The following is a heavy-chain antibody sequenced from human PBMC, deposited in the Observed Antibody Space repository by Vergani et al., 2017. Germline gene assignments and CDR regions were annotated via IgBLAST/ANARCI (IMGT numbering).Heavy chain of an antibody. Sequence: QVQLVESGGGVVQPGRSLRLSCAASGFTFSSYGMHWVRQAPGKGLEWVAVISYDGSNKYYADSVKGRFTISRDNSKNTLYLQMNSLRAEDTAVYYCAKLLRIWGQGTLVTVSS. J-gene: IGHJ4*02. CDR3: AKLLRI. V-gene: IGHV3-30*18. CDR1: GFTFSSYG. CDR2: ISYDGSNK.